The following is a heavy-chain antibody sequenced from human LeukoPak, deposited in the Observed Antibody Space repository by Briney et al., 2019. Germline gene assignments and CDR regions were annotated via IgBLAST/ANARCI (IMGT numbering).Heavy chain of an antibody. CDR1: GFTFSNAW. Sequence: PGGSLRLSCAASGFTFSNAWMSWVRQAPGKGLEWVGRIKSKTDGGTTDYAAPVKGRFTISRDDSKNTLYLQMSSLRAEDTAVYYCAKDPYYDSSGYYGYWGQGTLVTVSS. J-gene: IGHJ4*02. V-gene: IGHV3-15*01. CDR2: IKSKTDGGTT. CDR3: AKDPYYDSSGYYGY. D-gene: IGHD3-22*01.